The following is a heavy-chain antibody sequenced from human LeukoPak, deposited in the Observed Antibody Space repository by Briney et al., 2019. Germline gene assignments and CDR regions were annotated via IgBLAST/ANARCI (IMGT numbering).Heavy chain of an antibody. D-gene: IGHD3-22*01. CDR1: GFTFSSYA. J-gene: IGHJ6*02. Sequence: PGGSLRLSCAASGFTFSSYAMHWVRQAPGEGLEWVAVISYDGSNKYYADSVKGRFTISRDNSKNTLYLQMNSLRAEDTAVYYCARTLVVVMYYGMDVWGQGTTVTVSS. CDR3: ARTLVVVMYYGMDV. CDR2: ISYDGSNK. V-gene: IGHV3-30-3*01.